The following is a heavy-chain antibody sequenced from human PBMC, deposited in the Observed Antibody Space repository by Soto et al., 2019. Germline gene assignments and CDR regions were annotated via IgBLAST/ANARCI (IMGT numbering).Heavy chain of an antibody. D-gene: IGHD2-15*01. J-gene: IGHJ5*01. CDR1: GYTLTELS. CDR2: FDPEDGET. Sequence: ASVKVSCKVSGYTLTELSMHWVRQAPGKGLEWMGGFDPEDGETIYAQKFQGRVTMTEDTSTDTAYMELSSMRAEDTAVYYCATPYYCSGGSCYRNWFAAWG. V-gene: IGHV1-24*01. CDR3: ATPYYCSGGSCYRNWFAA.